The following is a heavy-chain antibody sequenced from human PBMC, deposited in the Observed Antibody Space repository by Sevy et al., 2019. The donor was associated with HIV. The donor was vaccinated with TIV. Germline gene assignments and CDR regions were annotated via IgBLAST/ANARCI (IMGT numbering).Heavy chain of an antibody. D-gene: IGHD1-1*01. CDR1: GFTFSTYS. CDR3: ARATGTEALDAFDF. CDR2: ISNDYYYI. J-gene: IGHJ3*01. Sequence: GGSLRLSCAASGFTFSTYSMNWVRQAPGKGLEWVSSISNDYYYIYYADSVKGRFTISRDNAKNSLYLQMNNLRAEDTAVYYCARATGTEALDAFDFWGQGTMVTVSS. V-gene: IGHV3-21*01.